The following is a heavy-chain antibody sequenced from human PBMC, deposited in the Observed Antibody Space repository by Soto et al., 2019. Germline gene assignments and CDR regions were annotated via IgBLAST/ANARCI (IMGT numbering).Heavy chain of an antibody. D-gene: IGHD4-4*01. CDR2: IYYSGST. CDR1: GGSISSYY. Sequence: SETLSLTCTVSGGSISSYYWSWIRQPQGKELEWIGYIYYSGSTNYNPSLKSRVTISVDTSKNQFSLKLSSVTAADTAVYYCARHVGGMTPVDYWGQGTLVTVSS. V-gene: IGHV4-59*08. J-gene: IGHJ4*02. CDR3: ARHVGGMTPVDY.